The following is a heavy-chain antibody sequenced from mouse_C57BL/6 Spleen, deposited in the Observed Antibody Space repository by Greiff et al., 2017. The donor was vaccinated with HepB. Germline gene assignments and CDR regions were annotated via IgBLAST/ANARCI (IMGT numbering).Heavy chain of an antibody. CDR3: ARTIGYDYPWFAY. J-gene: IGHJ3*01. V-gene: IGHV3-1*01. Sequence: DVKLVESGPGMVKPSQSLSLTCTVTGYSITSGYDWHWIRHFPGNKLEWMGYISYSGSTNYNPSLKSPISITHDTSKNHFFLKLNSVTTEDTATYNCARTIGYDYPWFAYWGQGTLVTVSA. D-gene: IGHD2-4*01. CDR1: GYSITSGYD. CDR2: ISYSGST.